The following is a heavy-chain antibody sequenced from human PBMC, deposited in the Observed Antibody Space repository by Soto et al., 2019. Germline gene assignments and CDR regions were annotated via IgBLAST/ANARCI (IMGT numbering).Heavy chain of an antibody. J-gene: IGHJ6*02. D-gene: IGHD3-10*01. CDR1: GYSFTSYW. Sequence: GESLKISCKGSGYSFTSYWIGWVRQMPGKGLEWMGIIYPGDSDTRYSPSFQGQVTISADKSISTAYLQWSSLKASDTAMYYCSMFTRQPAAGYYGMDVWGQGTTVTVSS. CDR3: SMFTRQPAAGYYGMDV. CDR2: IYPGDSDT. V-gene: IGHV5-51*01.